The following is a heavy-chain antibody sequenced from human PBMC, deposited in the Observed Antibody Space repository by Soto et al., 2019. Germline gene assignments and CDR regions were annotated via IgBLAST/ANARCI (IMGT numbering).Heavy chain of an antibody. Sequence: EVQLLESGGGLVQPGGSLRLSCTASGFTFSNYAMSWVRQAPGKGLEWVSAISGSGDSTDYADSMKGRFTISRDNSKNTLYLQINSLRAEDTAVYFCAKDWSVVVPATTFDYWGQGTLVTVSS. CDR1: GFTFSNYA. D-gene: IGHD2-15*01. V-gene: IGHV3-23*01. CDR3: AKDWSVVVPATTFDY. CDR2: ISGSGDST. J-gene: IGHJ4*02.